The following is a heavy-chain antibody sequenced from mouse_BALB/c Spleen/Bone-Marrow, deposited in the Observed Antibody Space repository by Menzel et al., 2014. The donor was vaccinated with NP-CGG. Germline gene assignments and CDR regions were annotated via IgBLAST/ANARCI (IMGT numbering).Heavy chain of an antibody. CDR1: GYAFTNYL. CDR2: INPGSGAT. V-gene: IGHV1-54*01. J-gene: IGHJ4*01. CDR3: ARSDGHRATDY. D-gene: IGHD2-3*01. Sequence: VQLPQSGADLVRPGTSVKVSCKASGYAFTNYLIEWVKQRPGQGLEWIGVINPGSGATYYNGKFKGKATLTADKSSSTACMQLSSLTSVDSAVYFCARSDGHRATDYWGQGTSVTVSA.